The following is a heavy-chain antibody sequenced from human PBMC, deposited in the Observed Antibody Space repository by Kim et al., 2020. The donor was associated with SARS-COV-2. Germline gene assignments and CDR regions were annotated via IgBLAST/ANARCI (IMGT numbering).Heavy chain of an antibody. J-gene: IGHJ5*02. V-gene: IGHV4-39*01. CDR3: ARPKGLRGDNWFDP. Sequence: NPALKSRVTISVDTSKNQFSLKLSAVTAADTAVYYCARPKGLRGDNWFDPWGQGTLVTVSS. D-gene: IGHD3-10*01.